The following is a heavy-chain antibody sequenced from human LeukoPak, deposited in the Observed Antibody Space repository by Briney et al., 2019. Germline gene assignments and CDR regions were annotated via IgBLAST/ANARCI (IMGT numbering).Heavy chain of an antibody. D-gene: IGHD3-10*01. CDR1: GFTFSVFG. CDR2: IGGSGGST. CDR3: AKDDAWLRFGE. J-gene: IGHJ4*02. V-gene: IGHV3-23*01. Sequence: TGGSLRLSCAASGFTFSVFGMSWVRQAPGRGLEWVSAIGGSGGSTYYADSVKGRFTISRDNSKNTLYLEVISLTAEDTAVYYCAKDDAWLRFGEWSQGTLVTVSS.